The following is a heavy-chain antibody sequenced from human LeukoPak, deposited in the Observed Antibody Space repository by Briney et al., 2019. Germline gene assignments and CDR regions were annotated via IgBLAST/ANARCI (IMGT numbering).Heavy chain of an antibody. Sequence: GGSVRLSCAASGFTFSSYAMHWVRQAPGKGLEWVAFISYDGSNKYYADSVKGRFTISRDNSKNTLYLQMNSLRAEDTAVYYCARGGIVVVVAAEFDPWGQGTLVTVSS. CDR1: GFTFSSYA. CDR3: ARGGIVVVVAAEFDP. D-gene: IGHD2-15*01. J-gene: IGHJ5*02. V-gene: IGHV3-30-3*01. CDR2: ISYDGSNK.